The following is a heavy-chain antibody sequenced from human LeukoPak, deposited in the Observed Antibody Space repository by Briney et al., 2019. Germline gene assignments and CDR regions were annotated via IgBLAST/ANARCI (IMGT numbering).Heavy chain of an antibody. CDR2: ISYDGSNK. CDR3: ARDTGGIAARRWDY. D-gene: IGHD6-6*01. V-gene: IGHV3-30*04. J-gene: IGHJ4*02. CDR1: GFTFSSYA. Sequence: PGRSLRLSCAASGFTFSSYAMHWVRQAPGKGLEWVAVISYDGSNKYYADSVKGRFTISRDKSKNTLYLQMNSLRAEDTAVYYCARDTGGIAARRWDYWGQGTLVTVSS.